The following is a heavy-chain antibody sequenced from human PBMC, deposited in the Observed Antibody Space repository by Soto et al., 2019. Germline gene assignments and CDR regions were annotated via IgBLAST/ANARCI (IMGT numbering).Heavy chain of an antibody. D-gene: IGHD2-15*01. CDR1: GGSIYRSGYY. Sequence: SETLSLTCTVSGGSIYRSGYYWGWIRQPPGRGLEWIGNIDYNGVTYSNPSLKSRVTISRDTSKNQFSLKLTSVTAADTALYYCVILLVGATGHTDSFSWGPVTL. J-gene: IGHJ5*02. CDR3: VILLVGATGHTDSFS. CDR2: IDYNGVT. V-gene: IGHV4-39*01.